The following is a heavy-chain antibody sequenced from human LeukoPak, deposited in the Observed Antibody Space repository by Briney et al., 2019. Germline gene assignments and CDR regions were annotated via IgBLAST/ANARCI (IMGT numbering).Heavy chain of an antibody. J-gene: IGHJ4*02. Sequence: GASVKVSCKASGYTFTGYYMHWVRQAPGQGLEWMGWINPNSGGTNYAQKFQGRVTMTRDTSISTAYMELSRLRSDDTAVYYCARDPRDIVVVPAALYYFDYWGQGTLVTVSS. CDR3: ARDPRDIVVVPAALYYFDY. CDR2: INPNSGGT. D-gene: IGHD2-2*01. CDR1: GYTFTGYY. V-gene: IGHV1-2*02.